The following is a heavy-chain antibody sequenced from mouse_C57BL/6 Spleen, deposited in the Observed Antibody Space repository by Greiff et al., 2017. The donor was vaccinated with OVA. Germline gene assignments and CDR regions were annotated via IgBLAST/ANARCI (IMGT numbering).Heavy chain of an antibody. CDR3: ARALGRGDFDY. CDR1: GFTFSDYG. Sequence: EVKLVESGGGLVKPGGSLKLSCAASGFTFSDYGMHWVRQAPEKGLEWVAYISSGSSTIYYAEKVKGRFTISRDNANNTLFLQMNSLRSEDTAMYYCARALGRGDFDYWGQGTTLTVSS. D-gene: IGHD4-1*01. V-gene: IGHV5-17*01. J-gene: IGHJ2*01. CDR2: ISSGSSTI.